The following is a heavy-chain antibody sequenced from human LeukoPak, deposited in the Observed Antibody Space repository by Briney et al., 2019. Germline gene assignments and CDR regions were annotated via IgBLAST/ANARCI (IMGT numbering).Heavy chain of an antibody. D-gene: IGHD3-22*01. Sequence: ASVKVSCKASGYTFTGYYMHWVRQAPGQGLEWMGWINPNSGGTNYAQKFQGRVTMTRDTSISTAYMELSRLRSDDTAVYYCARATGYSHWFDPWGQGTLVTVSS. V-gene: IGHV1-2*02. CDR1: GYTFTGYY. CDR2: INPNSGGT. J-gene: IGHJ5*02. CDR3: ARATGYSHWFDP.